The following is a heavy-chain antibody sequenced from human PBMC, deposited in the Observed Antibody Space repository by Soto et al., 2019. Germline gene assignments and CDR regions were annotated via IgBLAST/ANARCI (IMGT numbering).Heavy chain of an antibody. CDR2: ISYDGSNK. CDR1: GFTFSSYA. Sequence: PVGSLRLSCAASGFTFSSYAMHWVRQAPGKGLEWVAVISYDGSNKYYADSVKGRFTVSRDNSKNTLYLQMNNLRAEDTAVYNCAKEPVGPDWYFDLWGRGTLVTVS. CDR3: AKEPVGPDWYFDL. J-gene: IGHJ2*01. V-gene: IGHV3-30-3*01.